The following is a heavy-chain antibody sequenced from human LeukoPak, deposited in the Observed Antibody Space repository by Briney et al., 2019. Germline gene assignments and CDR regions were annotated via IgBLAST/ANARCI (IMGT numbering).Heavy chain of an antibody. CDR3: ARVDSGYSSSWVDY. CDR1: GYTFTDYY. Sequence: ASVTVSCKASGYTFTDYYMHWVRQAPGQGLEWMGWINPNSGGTNYAQKFQGRVTMTRDTSIGTAYMELTRLTSDDTAVYYCARVDSGYSSSWVDYWGQGPMVRVSS. CDR2: INPNSGGT. D-gene: IGHD6-13*01. J-gene: IGHJ4*02. V-gene: IGHV1-2*02.